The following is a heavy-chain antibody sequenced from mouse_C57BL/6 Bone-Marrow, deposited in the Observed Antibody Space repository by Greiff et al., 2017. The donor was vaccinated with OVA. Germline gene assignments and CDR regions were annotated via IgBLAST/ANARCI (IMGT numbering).Heavy chain of an antibody. CDR2: INPSSGYT. CDR3: ASFYYGSSFYWYFDV. Sequence: VKVVESGAELAKPGASVKLSCKASGYTFTSYWMHWVKQRPGQGLEWIGYINPSSGYTKYNQKFKDKATLTADKSSSTAYMQLSSLTYEDSAVYYCASFYYGSSFYWYFDVWGTGTTVTVSS. D-gene: IGHD1-1*01. CDR1: GYTFTSYW. J-gene: IGHJ1*03. V-gene: IGHV1-7*01.